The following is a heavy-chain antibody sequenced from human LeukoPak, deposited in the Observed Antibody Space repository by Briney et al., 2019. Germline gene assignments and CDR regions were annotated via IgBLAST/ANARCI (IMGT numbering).Heavy chain of an antibody. J-gene: IGHJ4*02. CDR3: ARLFPHDYGDYGPFGY. Sequence: GGSLRLSCAASGFTFSSYSMNWVRQAPGKGLGWVSYISSSSSTIYYADSVKGRFTISRDNAKNSLYLQMNSLRDEDTAVYYCARLFPHDYGDYGPFGYWGQGTLVTVSS. CDR2: ISSSSSTI. V-gene: IGHV3-48*02. D-gene: IGHD4-17*01. CDR1: GFTFSSYS.